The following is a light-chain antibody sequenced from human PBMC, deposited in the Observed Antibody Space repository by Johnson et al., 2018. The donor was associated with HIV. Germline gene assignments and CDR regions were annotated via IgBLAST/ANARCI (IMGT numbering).Light chain of an antibody. CDR3: GTWDNSLSAGV. J-gene: IGLJ1*01. Sequence: QSVLTQPPSVSAAPGQKVTIYCSGSRSNTGRNYASWYQQLPGTAPKLLIYDNNKRPSGIPDRFSGSKSGTSATLGITGLQTGDEADYYCGTWDNSLSAGVFGTGTKVTVL. CDR2: DNN. V-gene: IGLV1-51*01. CDR1: RSNTGRNY.